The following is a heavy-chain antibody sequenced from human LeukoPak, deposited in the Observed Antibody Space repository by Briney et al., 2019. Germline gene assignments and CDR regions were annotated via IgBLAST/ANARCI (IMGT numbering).Heavy chain of an antibody. D-gene: IGHD3-10*01. CDR2: ISTFNGNT. Sequence: ASVKVSCKASGYTFTSYAMNWVRQAPGQGPKWMGWISTFNGNTNYAQKLQGRVTMTTDTSTRTAYMELRSLSSDDTAVYYCATSLLPAPLYYWGQGTLVTVSS. J-gene: IGHJ4*02. CDR1: GYTFTSYA. V-gene: IGHV1-18*01. CDR3: ATSLLPAPLYY.